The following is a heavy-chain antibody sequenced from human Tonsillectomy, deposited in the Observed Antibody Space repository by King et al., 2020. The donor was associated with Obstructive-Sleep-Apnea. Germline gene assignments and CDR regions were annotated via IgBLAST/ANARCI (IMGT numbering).Heavy chain of an antibody. J-gene: IGHJ4*02. D-gene: IGHD3-9*01. CDR3: AKGQYFGRYDY. CDR1: GASFSGYY. CDR2: MNHSGST. Sequence: VQLQQWGAGLLKPSETLSLTCAVDGASFSGYYWSWIRQPPGKGLEWVGEMNHSGSTNYNPSLKSRFTILLDTSKNQFSLKLTSVTAADTAVYYCAKGQYFGRYDYWGQGTLVTVSS. V-gene: IGHV4-34*01.